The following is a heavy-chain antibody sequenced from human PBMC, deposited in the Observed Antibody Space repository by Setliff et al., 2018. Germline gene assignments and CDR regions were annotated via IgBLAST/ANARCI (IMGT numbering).Heavy chain of an antibody. J-gene: IGHJ4*02. CDR3: ARGGTYRYFDY. CDR2: VYYSGTT. CDR1: GGSISGASIRSYY. Sequence: SETLSLTCTVSGGSISGASIRSYYWSRIRQPPGKGLEFIGYVYYSGTTNYDPSLKSRVTISVDTSKNQFSLKLSSVTAADTAIYYCARGGTYRYFDYWGQGTLVTV. V-gene: IGHV4-61*01.